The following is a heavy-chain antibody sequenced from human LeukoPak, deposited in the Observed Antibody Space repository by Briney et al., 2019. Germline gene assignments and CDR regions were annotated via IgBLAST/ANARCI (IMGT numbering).Heavy chain of an antibody. V-gene: IGHV4-30-4*08. CDR3: ARGPPLYCSGGSCYPYYFDY. CDR1: GGSISSGDYY. CDR2: IYYSGST. Sequence: SETLSLTCTVSGGSISSGDYYWSWIRQPPGKGLEWIGNIYYSGSTYYNPSLKSRVNISADTSKNQFSLKLSSVTAADTAVYYCARGPPLYCSGGSCYPYYFDYWGQGTLVTVSS. J-gene: IGHJ4*02. D-gene: IGHD2-15*01.